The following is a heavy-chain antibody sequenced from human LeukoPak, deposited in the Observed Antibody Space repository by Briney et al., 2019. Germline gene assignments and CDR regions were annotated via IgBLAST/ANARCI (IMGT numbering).Heavy chain of an antibody. CDR2: INPNSGGT. J-gene: IGHJ5*02. D-gene: IGHD3/OR15-3a*01. V-gene: IGHV1-2*04. CDR3: ARQTAADWFIGGWFDP. Sequence: ASVKVSCKASGGTFSSYAISWVRQAPGQGLEWMGWINPNSGGTNYAQKFQGWVTMTRDTSISTAYMELSRLRSDDTAVYYCARQTAADWFIGGWFDPWGQGTLVTVSS. CDR1: GGTFSSYA.